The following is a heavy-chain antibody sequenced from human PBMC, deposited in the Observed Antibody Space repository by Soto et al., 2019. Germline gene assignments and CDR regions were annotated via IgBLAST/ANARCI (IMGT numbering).Heavy chain of an antibody. CDR3: ARAGYCSSTRCRYYYYYYMDV. D-gene: IGHD2-2*01. CDR2: ISSSGSTI. Sequence: QVQLVESGGGLVKPGGSLRLSCAASGFTFSDYYMSWIRQAPGKGLEWVSYISSSGSTIYYADSVKGRFTISRDNAKNSLYLQMNSLRAEDTAVYYCARAGYCSSTRCRYYYYYYMDVWGKGTTVTVSS. CDR1: GFTFSDYY. V-gene: IGHV3-11*01. J-gene: IGHJ6*03.